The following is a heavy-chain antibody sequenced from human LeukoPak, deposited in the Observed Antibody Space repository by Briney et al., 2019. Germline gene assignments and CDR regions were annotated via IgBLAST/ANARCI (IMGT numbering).Heavy chain of an antibody. D-gene: IGHD1-14*01. CDR3: ARAPPGIGYYFDN. J-gene: IGHJ4*02. Sequence: PSETLSLTCTVSGGSISNYYWSWIRQPPGKESEWIGDISYSGSTTYKPSLISRVTISVDTSKNQFSLKLNSVTAADTAVYYCARAPPGIGYYFDNWGQGTLVIVSS. CDR2: ISYSGST. V-gene: IGHV4-59*01. CDR1: GGSISNYY.